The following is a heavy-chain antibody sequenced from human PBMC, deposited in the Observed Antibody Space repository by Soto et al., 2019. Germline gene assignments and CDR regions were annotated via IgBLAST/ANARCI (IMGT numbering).Heavy chain of an antibody. Sequence: QVQLVESGGGLVKPGGSLRLSCAASGFTFSDYYMSWIRQAPGKGVEWVSYISSSSSYTNYADTVKGRFTISGDNAKNSLYLEMNSLRAEDTAVYYCARGWELLPFDCWGQGTLVTVSS. V-gene: IGHV3-11*06. J-gene: IGHJ4*02. CDR1: GFTFSDYY. CDR2: ISSSSSYT. D-gene: IGHD1-26*01. CDR3: ARGWELLPFDC.